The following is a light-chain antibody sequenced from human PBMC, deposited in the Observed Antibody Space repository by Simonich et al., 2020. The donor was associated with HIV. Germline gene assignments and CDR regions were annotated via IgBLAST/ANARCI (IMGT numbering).Light chain of an antibody. CDR3: QQSYSSLWT. CDR2: AAS. Sequence: DIQMTQSPSSLSSSVGDRVTITCRASQSISRHLNWYQQKPGKAPKLLIYAASSLQSGVPSRFSGSGSGTDFTLTISSLQHEDFATYYCQQSYSSLWTFGQGTKVEIK. V-gene: IGKV1-39*01. J-gene: IGKJ1*01. CDR1: QSISRH.